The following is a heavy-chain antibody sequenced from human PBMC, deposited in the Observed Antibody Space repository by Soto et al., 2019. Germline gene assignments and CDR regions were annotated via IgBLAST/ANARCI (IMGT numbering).Heavy chain of an antibody. J-gene: IGHJ3*01. V-gene: IGHV3-30*18. D-gene: IGHD3-22*01. CDR1: GFTFSSYG. Sequence: QVQLVESGGGVVQPGRSLRLSCAASGFTFSSYGMHWVRQAPGKGLEWVAVISYDGSNKYYADSVKGRFTISRDNSKNTLYLQKNSLRAEDTAVYYCAKDLPYDSSSYFSLADFDLWGQGTMVTVSS. CDR2: ISYDGSNK. CDR3: AKDLPYDSSSYFSLADFDL.